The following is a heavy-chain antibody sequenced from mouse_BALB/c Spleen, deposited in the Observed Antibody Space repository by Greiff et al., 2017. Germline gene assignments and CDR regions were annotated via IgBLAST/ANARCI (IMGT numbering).Heavy chain of an antibody. V-gene: IGHV1-80*01. CDR2: IYPGGSDT. D-gene: IGHD5-1*01. CDR1: GYAFSSYW. J-gene: IGHJ2*01. CDR3: AELEYRCSFDY. Sequence: VQLQQSGAELVRPGSSVTISCKASGYAFSSYWMHWVKQRPGQGLEWIGQIYPGGSDTNYNGKFKGKATLTADKSSSAVYMKLSSLTSEDSAVYFCAELEYRCSFDYWGQGTTLTVSS.